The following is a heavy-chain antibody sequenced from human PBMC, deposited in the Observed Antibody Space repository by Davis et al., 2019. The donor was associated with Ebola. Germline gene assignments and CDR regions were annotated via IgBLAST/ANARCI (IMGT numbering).Heavy chain of an antibody. CDR1: GFTFNNYA. V-gene: IGHV3-23*01. Sequence: GESLKISCVTSGFTFNNYAMTWVRQAPGKGLEWVSVVKSDRNTNYAGSVKGRFTISRDNSKNTLHLQMNSLRAEDTAVYYCARDDRWLQWGGFDYWGQGTLVTVSS. CDR2: VKSDRNT. J-gene: IGHJ4*02. D-gene: IGHD5-24*01. CDR3: ARDDRWLQWGGFDY.